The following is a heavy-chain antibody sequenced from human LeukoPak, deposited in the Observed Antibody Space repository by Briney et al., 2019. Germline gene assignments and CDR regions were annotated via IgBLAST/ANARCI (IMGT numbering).Heavy chain of an antibody. Sequence: PSETLSLTCTVPGGSISPYDWGWIRQPPGKGLEWIGYISYSGDTNYTPSLKSRVTISVDTSKNQFSLKVSSVTAADTAVYYCVRITKGKVDYWGQGTLVTVSS. J-gene: IGHJ4*02. V-gene: IGHV4-59*01. CDR2: ISYSGDT. D-gene: IGHD3-10*01. CDR3: VRITKGKVDY. CDR1: GGSISPYD.